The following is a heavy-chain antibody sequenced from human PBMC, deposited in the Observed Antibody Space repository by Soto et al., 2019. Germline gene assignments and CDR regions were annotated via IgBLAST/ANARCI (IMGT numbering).Heavy chain of an antibody. CDR2: IPYDGNNI. CDR3: AKDFAVDV. V-gene: IGHV3-30*18. Sequence: QVQLVQSGGGVVQPGRSLRLSCAASGFTFSSYAMHWVRQGPGKGLEWVAVIPYDGNNIYYADSVKGRFTISRDNSKNTLYLQMNSLRPEDTAVYYCAKDFAVDVWGQGTTVTVSS. J-gene: IGHJ6*02. CDR1: GFTFSSYA.